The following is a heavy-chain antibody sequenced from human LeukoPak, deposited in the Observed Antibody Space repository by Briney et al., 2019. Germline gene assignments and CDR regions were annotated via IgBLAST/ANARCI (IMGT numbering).Heavy chain of an antibody. J-gene: IGHJ4*02. V-gene: IGHV4-34*01. CDR2: INHSGNT. Sequence: SETLSLTCAVYGGSFSGYYWSWIRQPPGKGLDWIGEINHSGNTNYNPSLKSRVTISVDTSKNQFSLKLSSVTAADTAVYYCASDHYYGSGSYRYWGQGTLVTVSS. CDR3: ASDHYYGSGSYRY. D-gene: IGHD3-10*01. CDR1: GGSFSGYY.